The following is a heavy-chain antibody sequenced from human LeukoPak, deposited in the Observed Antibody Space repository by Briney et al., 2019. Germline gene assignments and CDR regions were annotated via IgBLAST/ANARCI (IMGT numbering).Heavy chain of an antibody. J-gene: IGHJ3*02. CDR2: IYPGGSDT. CDR1: GYSFTSYW. D-gene: IGHD1-26*01. CDR3: ARRPVGATSDAFDI. Sequence: PGGSLRLSCKGSGYSFTSYWIGWVRQMPGKGLEWMGIIYPGGSDTRYSPSFQGQVTISADKSISTAYLQWSSLKASDTAMYYCARRPVGATSDAFDIWGQGTMVTVSS. V-gene: IGHV5-51*01.